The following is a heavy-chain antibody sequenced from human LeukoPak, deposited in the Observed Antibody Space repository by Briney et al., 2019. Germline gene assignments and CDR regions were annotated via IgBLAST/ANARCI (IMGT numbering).Heavy chain of an antibody. D-gene: IGHD6-6*01. V-gene: IGHV4-34*01. CDR2: INHSGSA. CDR1: GGSFSGCY. J-gene: IGHJ4*02. CDR3: ARHPYSSSSHFDY. Sequence: PSETLSLTCAVSGGSFSGCYWTWIRQPPGKGLEWIGEINHSGSANYNPSLKSRVTISVDTSKNQFSLKLSSVTAADTAVYYCARHPYSSSSHFDYWGQGTLVTVSS.